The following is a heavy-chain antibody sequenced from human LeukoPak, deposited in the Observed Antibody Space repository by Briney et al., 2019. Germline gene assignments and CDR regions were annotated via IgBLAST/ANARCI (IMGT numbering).Heavy chain of an antibody. CDR2: IIPILGIA. CDR3: ARDRRASSSWYENWFDP. V-gene: IGHV1-69*04. D-gene: IGHD6-13*01. J-gene: IGHJ5*02. Sequence: GASVKVSCKASGGTFSSYAISWVRQAPGQGLEWMGRIIPILGIANYAQKFQGRVTITADKSTSTAYMELSSLRSEDTAVYYCARDRRASSSWYENWFDPWGQGTLATVSS. CDR1: GGTFSSYA.